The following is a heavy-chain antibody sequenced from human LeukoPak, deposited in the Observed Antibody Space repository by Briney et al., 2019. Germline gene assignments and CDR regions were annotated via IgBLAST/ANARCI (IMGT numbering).Heavy chain of an antibody. J-gene: IGHJ5*02. CDR3: ARHVVVRGVIMEKPFLRFDP. Sequence: PSETLSLTCTVSGGSISSYYWSWIRQPPGKGLEWIGYIYYSGSTNYNPSLKSRVTISVDTSKNQFSLKLSSVTAADTAVYYCARHVVVRGVIMEKPFLRFDPWGQGTLVTVSS. V-gene: IGHV4-59*08. D-gene: IGHD3-10*01. CDR2: IYYSGST. CDR1: GGSISSYY.